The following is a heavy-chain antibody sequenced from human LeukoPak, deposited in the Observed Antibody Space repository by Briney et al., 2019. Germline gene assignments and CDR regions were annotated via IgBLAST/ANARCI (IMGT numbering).Heavy chain of an antibody. CDR3: SEGYFEPFDH. CDR1: GASVSSSH. D-gene: IGHD2/OR15-2a*01. V-gene: IGHV4-59*02. J-gene: IGHJ4*02. CDR2: LSYTGKT. Sequence: SETLSLTCVVSGASVSSSHWNWIRQLPGKGLEWIGCLSYTGKTDYNPSLTSRVTISLDTSKNQISLKLRSVTAADTAVYYCSEGYFEPFDHWGQGTLVTVSS.